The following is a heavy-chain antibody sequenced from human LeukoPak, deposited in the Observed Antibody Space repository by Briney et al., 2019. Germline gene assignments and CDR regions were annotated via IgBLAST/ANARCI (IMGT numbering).Heavy chain of an antibody. CDR2: ITGSGGST. J-gene: IGHJ4*02. D-gene: IGHD3-22*01. CDR3: AKGSGDSSVYYYNPLDY. Sequence: PGGSLRLSCAASGFTFFCYAMSWVRQAPGKGLGWVSIITGSGGSTYYADSVKGRFTISRDNSKNTLYLQMNSLRAEDTAVYYCAKGSGDSSVYYYNPLDYWGQGTLVTVSS. CDR1: GFTFFCYA. V-gene: IGHV3-23*01.